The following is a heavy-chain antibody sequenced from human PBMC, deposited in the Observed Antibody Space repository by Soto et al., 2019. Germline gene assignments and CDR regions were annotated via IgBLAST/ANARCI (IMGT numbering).Heavy chain of an antibody. CDR2: ISAYSGNT. CDR1: GYTFTSYG. Sequence: QVQLVQSGAEVKKPGASVKVSCQASGYTFTSYGITWVRQAPGQGLGWMGWISAYSGNTNYAQKLQGRVTMTTDTPTSTAYMELRSLRSDDTAVYYCEGRRGGSWYDYWGQVTLVTVAS. J-gene: IGHJ4*02. CDR3: EGRRGGSWYDY. V-gene: IGHV1-18*01. D-gene: IGHD6-13*01.